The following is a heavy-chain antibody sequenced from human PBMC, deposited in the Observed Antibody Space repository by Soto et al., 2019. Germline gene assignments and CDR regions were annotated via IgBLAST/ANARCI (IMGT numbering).Heavy chain of an antibody. CDR1: GDSISTDY. V-gene: IGHV4-59*08. CDR3: AKNWNWGSLVH. J-gene: IGHJ4*02. Sequence: SDTLSLTCTVYGDSISTDYWSWIRQSPGKGLEWIGFIYYGGSTNYNPSLKSRVTISVDTPKNQFSLKLSSVTAADTAVYYCAKNWNWGSLVHWGQGTLVTVS. D-gene: IGHD7-27*01. CDR2: IYYGGST.